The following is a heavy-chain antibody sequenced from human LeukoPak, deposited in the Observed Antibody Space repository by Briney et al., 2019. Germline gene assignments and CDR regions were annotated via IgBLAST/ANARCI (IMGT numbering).Heavy chain of an antibody. Sequence: GGSLRLSCAASGFTFSGSAMHWVRQASGKGLEWVGRIRSKANSYATAYAASVKGRFTISRDDSKNTAYLQMNSLKTEDTAVYYCTTLFETSILWFPGGPGTDYWGQGTLVTVSS. CDR3: TTLFETSILWFPGGPGTDY. D-gene: IGHD2-21*01. CDR1: GFTFSGSA. CDR2: IRSKANSYAT. J-gene: IGHJ4*02. V-gene: IGHV3-73*01.